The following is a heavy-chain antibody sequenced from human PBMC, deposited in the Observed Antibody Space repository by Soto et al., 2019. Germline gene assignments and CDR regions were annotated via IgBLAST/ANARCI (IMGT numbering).Heavy chain of an antibody. CDR3: AKKGVLGVVTPSPYYMDV. D-gene: IGHD3-3*01. J-gene: IGHJ6*03. Sequence: GGSLRLSCAASGFTFSSYAMSWVRQAPGKGLEWVSAISGSGGSTYYADSVKGRFTISRDNSKNTLYLQMNSLRAEDTAVYYCAKKGVLGVVTPSPYYMDVWGKGTTVTVSS. CDR2: ISGSGGST. CDR1: GFTFSSYA. V-gene: IGHV3-23*01.